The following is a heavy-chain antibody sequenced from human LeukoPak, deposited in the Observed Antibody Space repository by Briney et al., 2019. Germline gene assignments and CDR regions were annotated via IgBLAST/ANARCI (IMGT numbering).Heavy chain of an antibody. CDR3: AKDRNDSAFDI. Sequence: PGGSLRLSCAASGFTFSSYAMHWVRQAPGKGLEYVSAISSNGGSTYYANSVKGRFTISRDNSKNTLYLQMNSLRAEDTAVYYCAKDRNDSAFDIWGQGTMVTVSS. D-gene: IGHD1-1*01. CDR2: ISSNGGST. J-gene: IGHJ3*02. V-gene: IGHV3-64*01. CDR1: GFTFSSYA.